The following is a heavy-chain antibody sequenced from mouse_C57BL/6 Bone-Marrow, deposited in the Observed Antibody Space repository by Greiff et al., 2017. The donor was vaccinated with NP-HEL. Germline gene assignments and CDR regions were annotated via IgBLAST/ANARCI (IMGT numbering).Heavy chain of an antibody. CDR3: ARDDGYPPMDY. V-gene: IGHV1-55*01. CDR2: IYPGSGST. CDR1: GYTFTSYW. J-gene: IGHJ4*01. D-gene: IGHD2-3*01. Sequence: VLLQQPGAELVKPGASVKMSCKASGYTFTSYWITWVKQRPGQGLEWIGDIYPGSGSTNYNEKFKSKATLTVDTSSSTAYMQLSSLTSEDSAVYYCARDDGYPPMDYWGQGTSVTVSS.